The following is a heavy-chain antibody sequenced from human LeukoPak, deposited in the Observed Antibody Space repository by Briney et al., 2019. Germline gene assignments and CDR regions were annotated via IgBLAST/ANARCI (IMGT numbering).Heavy chain of an antibody. CDR3: ASRNYGIAVAGTVAI. CDR2: INHSGST. D-gene: IGHD6-19*01. Sequence: SETLSLTCAVYGGSFSGYYWSWIRQPPGKGLEWIGEINHSGSTYYNPSLKSRVTISVDTSKNQFSLKLSSVTAADTAVYYCASRNYGIAVAGTVAIWGQGTMVTVSS. V-gene: IGHV4-34*01. CDR1: GGSFSGYY. J-gene: IGHJ3*02.